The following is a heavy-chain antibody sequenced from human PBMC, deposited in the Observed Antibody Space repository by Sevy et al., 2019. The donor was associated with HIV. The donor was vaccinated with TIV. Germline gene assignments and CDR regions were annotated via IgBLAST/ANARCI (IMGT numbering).Heavy chain of an antibody. Sequence: GGSLRLSCAASGFTFSSYAMSWVRQAPGKGLEWVSAISGSGGSKYYADSVKGRFTISRDNSKNTLYLQMNSLRAEDTAVYYCAKGEVVTAAIRSYYFDYWGQGTMVTVSS. CDR1: GFTFSSYA. CDR3: AKGEVVTAAIRSYYFDY. CDR2: ISGSGGSK. D-gene: IGHD2-2*01. V-gene: IGHV3-23*01. J-gene: IGHJ4*02.